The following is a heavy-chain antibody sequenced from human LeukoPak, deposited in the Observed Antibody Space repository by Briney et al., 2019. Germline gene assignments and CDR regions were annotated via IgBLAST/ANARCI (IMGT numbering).Heavy chain of an antibody. J-gene: IGHJ4*01. V-gene: IGHV4-38-2*02. CDR3: ARDGTGTLFDY. D-gene: IGHD1-7*01. CDR1: GYFISSGYF. Sequence: SETLSLTCAVSGYFISSGYFWGWIRQPPGKGLQWIGSIYHGGSTYYNPSLKSRVTISVDTSKNQFSLNLSSVTAADTAVYYCARDGTGTLFDYWGHGTLVTVSS. CDR2: IYHGGST.